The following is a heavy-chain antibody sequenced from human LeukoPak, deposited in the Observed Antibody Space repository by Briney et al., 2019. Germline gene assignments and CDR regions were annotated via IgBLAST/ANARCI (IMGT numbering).Heavy chain of an antibody. J-gene: IGHJ4*02. CDR1: GGSISSSSYY. V-gene: IGHV4-39*01. Sequence: SETLSLTCTVSGGSISSSSYYWGWIRQPPGKGLEWIGSIYYSGSTYYNPSLKSRVTISVDTSKNQFSLKLSSVTAADTAVYYCARRHYYDSSGYYHFDYWGQGTLVTVSS. CDR3: ARRHYYDSSGYYHFDY. D-gene: IGHD3-22*01. CDR2: IYYSGST.